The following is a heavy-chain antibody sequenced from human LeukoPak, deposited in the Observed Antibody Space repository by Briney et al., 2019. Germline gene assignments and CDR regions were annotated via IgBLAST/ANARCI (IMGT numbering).Heavy chain of an antibody. V-gene: IGHV1-8*01. CDR2: MNPNSGNT. CDR1: GYTLTELS. CDR3: AMAEPFDY. J-gene: IGHJ4*02. Sequence: ASVKVSCKVSGYTLTELSMHWVRQATGQGLEWMGWMNPNSGNTGYAQKFQGRVTMTRNTSISTAYMELSSLRSEDTAVYYCAMAEPFDYWGQGTLVTVSS.